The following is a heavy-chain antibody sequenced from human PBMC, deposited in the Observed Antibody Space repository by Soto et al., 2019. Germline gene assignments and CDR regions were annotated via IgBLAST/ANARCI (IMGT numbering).Heavy chain of an antibody. D-gene: IGHD6-13*01. Sequence: PGGSVRLSCAASGFTFSSYAMSWVRQAPGKGLEWVSAISGSGGSTYYADSVKGRFTISRDNSKNTLYLQMNSLRAEDTAVYYCAKAGPEYSSSWYSYWGQGTLGTVSS. CDR3: AKAGPEYSSSWYSY. CDR1: GFTFSSYA. J-gene: IGHJ4*02. V-gene: IGHV3-23*01. CDR2: ISGSGGST.